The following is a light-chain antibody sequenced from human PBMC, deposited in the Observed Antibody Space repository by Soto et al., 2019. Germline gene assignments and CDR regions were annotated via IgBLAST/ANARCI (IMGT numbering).Light chain of an antibody. CDR2: SDN. Sequence: QPVLTQPPSASGTPGQRVTISCSGSSSNIGSKTVNWYQQLPGTAPKLLIYSDNQRPSGVPDRFSCSKSGTSASLAISGLQSEDEADYYCAAWDDSLIGYVFGTGTKLTVL. CDR3: AAWDDSLIGYV. CDR1: SSNIGSKT. V-gene: IGLV1-44*01. J-gene: IGLJ1*01.